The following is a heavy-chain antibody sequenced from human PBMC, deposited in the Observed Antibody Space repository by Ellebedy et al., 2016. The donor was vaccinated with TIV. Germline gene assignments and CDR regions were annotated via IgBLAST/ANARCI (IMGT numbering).Heavy chain of an antibody. CDR3: ARRYFDY. V-gene: IGHV3-7*01. Sequence: GESLKISXDASGFSFSNYWMSWVRQAPGKGLEWVANIKQDGSERHYVGSVKGRFTISRDNAQNSLFLQMNSLRAEDTAVYYCARRYFDYWGQGTLVTVSS. CDR2: IKQDGSER. CDR1: GFSFSNYW. J-gene: IGHJ4*02.